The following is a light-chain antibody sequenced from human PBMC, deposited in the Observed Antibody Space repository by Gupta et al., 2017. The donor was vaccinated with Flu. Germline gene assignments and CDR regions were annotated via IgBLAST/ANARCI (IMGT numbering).Light chain of an antibody. Sequence: DIVMTQSPDSLAVSLGESATLKCKSSQSVLYSSNNANYLAWYQQKPGQPPKLLIYWASTRESGVPDRFSGSGSATDFPLTISSLQAEDVAVYYCLQYYRTPRTFGQGTKVEMK. CDR2: WAS. CDR3: LQYYRTPRT. V-gene: IGKV4-1*01. J-gene: IGKJ1*01. CDR1: QSVLYSSNNANY.